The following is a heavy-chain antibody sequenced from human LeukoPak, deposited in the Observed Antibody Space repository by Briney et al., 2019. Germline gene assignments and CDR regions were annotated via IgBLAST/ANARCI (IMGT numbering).Heavy chain of an antibody. V-gene: IGHV3-74*03. CDR1: GFTFSTFW. CDR3: ARGRYYGMDV. CDR2: IKSDGSIT. Sequence: GGSLRLSCAASGFTFSTFWMHWVRQAPGKGLVWVSGIKSDGSITTYADSGKGRFTISRDNAENTLYLQMNSLRAEDKAVYYCARGRYYGMDVWGQGTTVTVSS. J-gene: IGHJ6*02.